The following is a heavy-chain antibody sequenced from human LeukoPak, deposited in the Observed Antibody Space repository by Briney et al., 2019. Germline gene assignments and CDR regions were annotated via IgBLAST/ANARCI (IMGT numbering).Heavy chain of an antibody. J-gene: IGHJ6*02. D-gene: IGHD2-2*01. V-gene: IGHV4-34*01. CDR1: GGSFSGYY. CDR2: INHSGST. Sequence: SETLSLTCAVYGGSFSGYYWSWIRQPPGKGLEWIGEINHSGSTNYNPSLKSRVTISVDTSKNQFSLKLSSVTAADTAVYYCARLSDIVVVPAAPLSYGMDVWGQGTTVTVSS. CDR3: ARLSDIVVVPAAPLSYGMDV.